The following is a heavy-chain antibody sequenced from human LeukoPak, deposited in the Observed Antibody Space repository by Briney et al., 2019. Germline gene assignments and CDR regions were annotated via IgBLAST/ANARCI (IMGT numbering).Heavy chain of an antibody. CDR3: ARESLYSSSWYFGAFDI. Sequence: PGGSLRLSCAASGFTFSTYSMNWVRQAPGKGLEWVSYISSSSSTIYYADSVKGRFTISRDNAKNSLYLQMNSLRAEDTAVYYCARESLYSSSWYFGAFDIWGQGTMVTVSS. V-gene: IGHV3-48*04. CDR1: GFTFSTYS. CDR2: ISSSSSTI. D-gene: IGHD6-13*01. J-gene: IGHJ3*02.